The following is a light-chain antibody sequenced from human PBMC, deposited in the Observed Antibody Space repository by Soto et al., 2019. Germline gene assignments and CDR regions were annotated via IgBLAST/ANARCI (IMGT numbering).Light chain of an antibody. V-gene: IGKV1-9*01. CDR2: AAS. CDR3: QQTDSYPST. CDR1: RGISSY. Sequence: DIQLTQSPSFLSASVGDRVTITCRASRGISSYLAWYQQKPGKAPKLLIYAASILQSGVPSRFSGSGSATDFTLTINSLQPEDFATYYCQQTDSYPSTFGGGTKVDIK. J-gene: IGKJ4*01.